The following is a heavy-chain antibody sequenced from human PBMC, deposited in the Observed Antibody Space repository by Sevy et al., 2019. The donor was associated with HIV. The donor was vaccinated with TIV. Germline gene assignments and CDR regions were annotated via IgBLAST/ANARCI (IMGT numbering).Heavy chain of an antibody. CDR3: ARVFPGVRGVGGKY. Sequence: SETLSLTCTVSGYSISSGYFWGWIRQPPGKGLEWIGTIFHSGTTYYHPSLNSRVNISVDTSNNQFSLKLDSVTAADTAVYYCARVFPGVRGVGGKYWGQGTLVTVS. CDR2: IFHSGTT. D-gene: IGHD3-10*01. V-gene: IGHV4-38-2*02. CDR1: GYSISSGYF. J-gene: IGHJ4*02.